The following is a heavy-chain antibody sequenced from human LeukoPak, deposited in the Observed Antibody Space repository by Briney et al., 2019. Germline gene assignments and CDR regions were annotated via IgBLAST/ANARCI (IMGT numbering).Heavy chain of an antibody. CDR1: GGTFSSYA. CDR3: ARDPQMRGSGYS. J-gene: IGHJ4*02. Sequence: ASVKVSCKASGGTFSSYAISWVRQAPGQGLEWMGGIIPIFGTANYAQKFQGSVTITTDESTSTAYMELSSLRSEDTAVYYCARDPQMRGSGYSWGQGTLVTVSS. D-gene: IGHD3-22*01. CDR2: IIPIFGTA. V-gene: IGHV1-69*05.